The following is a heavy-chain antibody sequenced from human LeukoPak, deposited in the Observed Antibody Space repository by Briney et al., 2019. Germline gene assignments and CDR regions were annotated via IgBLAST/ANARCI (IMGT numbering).Heavy chain of an antibody. D-gene: IGHD3-10*01. Sequence: SETLSLTCTVSGGSISSSSYYWGWIRQPPGKGLEWIGSIYYSGSTYYNPSLKSRVTISVDTSKNQFSLKLSSVTAADTAVYYCARRGFGESIDYWGQGTLVTVSS. CDR2: IYYSGST. J-gene: IGHJ4*02. CDR1: GGSISSSSYY. V-gene: IGHV4-39*01. CDR3: ARRGFGESIDY.